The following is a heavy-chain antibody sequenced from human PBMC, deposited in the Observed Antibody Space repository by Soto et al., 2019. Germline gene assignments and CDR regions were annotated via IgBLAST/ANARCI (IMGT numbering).Heavy chain of an antibody. D-gene: IGHD5-12*01. CDR3: ARFTVRGYSGYETYYYYGMDV. V-gene: IGHV1-69*13. J-gene: IGHJ6*02. CDR1: GCTFSSYA. CDR2: IIPIFGTA. Sequence: VASVKVSCKASGCTFSSYAISCVRQAPGQVLEWMGGIIPIFGTANYAQKFQGRVTITADESTSTAYMELSSLISEDTAVYYCARFTVRGYSGYETYYYYGMDVWGQGTTVTVSS.